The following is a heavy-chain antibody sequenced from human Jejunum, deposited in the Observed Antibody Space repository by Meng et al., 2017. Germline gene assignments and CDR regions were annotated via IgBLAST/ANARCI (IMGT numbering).Heavy chain of an antibody. CDR2: INAGSGNT. CDR1: GYIFTNYV. CDR3: AREGIAVAGPDY. Sequence: QGQLVQAGAEGMQPGASVKVSCKASGYIFTNYVIHWVRQAPGQRLEWMGWINAGSGNTRSSQRFQGRVTITRDTSASTAYMELSSLRSEDTAVYYCAREGIAVAGPDYWGQGTLVTVSS. D-gene: IGHD6-19*01. V-gene: IGHV1-3*01. J-gene: IGHJ4*02.